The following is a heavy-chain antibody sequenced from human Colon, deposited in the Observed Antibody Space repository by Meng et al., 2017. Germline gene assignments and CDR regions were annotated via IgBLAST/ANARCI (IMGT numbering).Heavy chain of an antibody. CDR1: GFTFDDYA. V-gene: IGHV3-9*01. CDR3: AKDTGPTVTTVVVDY. D-gene: IGHD4-17*01. J-gene: IGHJ4*02. Sequence: SLKISCAASGFTFDDYAMHWVRQAPGKGLEWVSGISWNSGSIGYADSVKGRFTISRDNAKNSLYLQMNSLRAEDTALYYCAKDTGPTVTTVVVDYWDQGTLVTVSS. CDR2: ISWNSGSI.